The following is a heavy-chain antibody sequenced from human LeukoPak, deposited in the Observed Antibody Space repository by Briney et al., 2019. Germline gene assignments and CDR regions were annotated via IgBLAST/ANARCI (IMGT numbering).Heavy chain of an antibody. V-gene: IGHV3-48*01. CDR1: GFTFSPYS. J-gene: IGHJ4*02. CDR2: INAHRTT. CDR3: ARSVEGSFDY. Sequence: GGSLRLSCATSGFTFSPYSFNWVRQAPGKGLEWISYINAHRTTYYADSVEGRFTISRDNDKNSAYLQLNSLRVEDTAMYYCARSVEGSFDYWGQGTLVTVSS. D-gene: IGHD6-19*01.